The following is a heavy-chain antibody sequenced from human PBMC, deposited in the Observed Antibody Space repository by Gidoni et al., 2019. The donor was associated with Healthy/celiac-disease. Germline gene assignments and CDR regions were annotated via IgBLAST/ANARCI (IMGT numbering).Heavy chain of an antibody. V-gene: IGHV4-34*01. CDR3: ARGSAYYYDSSGLTEYFQH. CDR1: GGSFSGYY. D-gene: IGHD3-22*01. J-gene: IGHJ1*01. CDR2: INHSGST. Sequence: QVQLQQWGAGLLQPSETLSLTCAVYGGSFSGYYWSWIRQPPGKGLEWIGEINHSGSTNYNPSLKSRVTISVDTSKNQFSLKLSSVTAADTAVYYCARGSAYYYDSSGLTEYFQHWGQGTLVTVSS.